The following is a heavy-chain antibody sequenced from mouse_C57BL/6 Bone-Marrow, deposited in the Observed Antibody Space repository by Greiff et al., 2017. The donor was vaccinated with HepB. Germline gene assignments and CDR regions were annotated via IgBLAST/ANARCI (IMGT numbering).Heavy chain of an antibody. CDR1: GFSLTSYG. J-gene: IGHJ1*03. CDR2: IWSGGST. V-gene: IGHV2-2*01. CDR3: ASQYYYGSSYRWYFDV. D-gene: IGHD1-1*01. Sequence: VKLVESGPGLVQPSQSLSITCTVSGFSLTSYGVHWVRQSPGKGLEWLGVIWSGGSTDYNAAFISRLSISKDNSKSQVFFKMNSLQADDTAIYYCASQYYYGSSYRWYFDVWGTGTTVTVSS.